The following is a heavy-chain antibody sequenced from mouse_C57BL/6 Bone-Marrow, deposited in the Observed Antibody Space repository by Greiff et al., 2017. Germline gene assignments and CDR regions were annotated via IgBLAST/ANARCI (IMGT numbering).Heavy chain of an antibody. CDR3: ARKYYFDY. CDR1: GFTFSGYG. Sequence: EVQLVESGGGLVKPGGSLKLSCAASGFTFSGYGMHWVRQAPEKGLEWVAYISSGSSTIYYADTVKGRFTISRDNAKSTLFLQMTSLRSEDTAMYYCARKYYFDYWGQGTTLTVSS. J-gene: IGHJ2*01. CDR2: ISSGSSTI. V-gene: IGHV5-17*01.